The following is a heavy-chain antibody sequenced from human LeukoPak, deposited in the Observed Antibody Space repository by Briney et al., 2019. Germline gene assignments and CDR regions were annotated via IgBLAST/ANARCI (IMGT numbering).Heavy chain of an antibody. J-gene: IGHJ5*02. V-gene: IGHV4-39*01. Sequence: SETLSLTCTVSGGSISSSSYYWGWIRQPPGKGLEWIGSIYYSETTYYKPSLKSRVTISVDTSKNQFSLKLSSVPAADTAVYYCARHRYYGSGSYSLNWFDPWGQGTLVTVSS. D-gene: IGHD3-10*01. CDR1: GGSISSSSYY. CDR3: ARHRYYGSGSYSLNWFDP. CDR2: IYYSETT.